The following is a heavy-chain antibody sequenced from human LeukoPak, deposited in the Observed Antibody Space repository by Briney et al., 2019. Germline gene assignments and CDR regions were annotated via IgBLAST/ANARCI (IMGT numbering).Heavy chain of an antibody. V-gene: IGHV1-2*02. J-gene: IGHJ4*02. CDR3: ARVVDSSSWQTIDY. D-gene: IGHD6-13*01. CDR1: GYTFTGYH. CDR2: INPNSGGT. Sequence: ASVKVSCKASGYTFTGYHMHWVRQAPGQGLEWMGWINPNSGGTNYAQKFQGRVTMTRDTSISTAYMELSRLRSEDTAVYYCARVVDSSSWQTIDYWGQGTLVTVSS.